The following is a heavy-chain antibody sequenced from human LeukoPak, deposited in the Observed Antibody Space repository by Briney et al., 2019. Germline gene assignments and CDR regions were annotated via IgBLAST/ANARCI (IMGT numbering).Heavy chain of an antibody. V-gene: IGHV3-7*01. CDR2: IKQDGSEK. D-gene: IGHD3-3*01. Sequence: PGGSLRLSCAASGFTFSSYWMSWVRQAPGKGLEWVANIKQDGSEKYYVDSVKGRFTISRDNAKNSLYLQMNSLRAEDTAAYYCAREKPTYYDFWSGSPSPGWYFDLWGRGTLVAVSS. J-gene: IGHJ2*01. CDR1: GFTFSSYW. CDR3: AREKPTYYDFWSGSPSPGWYFDL.